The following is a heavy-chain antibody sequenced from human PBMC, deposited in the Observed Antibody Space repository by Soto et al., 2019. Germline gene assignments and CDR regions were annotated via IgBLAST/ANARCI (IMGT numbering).Heavy chain of an antibody. CDR2: ISAYNGNT. V-gene: IGHV1-18*04. CDR3: AREAGQIVIMVYATYYYYYGMDV. J-gene: IGHJ6*02. CDR1: GYTFTRYG. D-gene: IGHD2-8*01. Sequence: ASVKVSCKASGYTFTRYGISWGRKAPGQGLEWMGWISAYNGNTKYAQKLQGRVTMTTDTSTSTAYMELRSLRSDDTAVYYCAREAGQIVIMVYATYYYYYGMDVWGQGTTVTVSS.